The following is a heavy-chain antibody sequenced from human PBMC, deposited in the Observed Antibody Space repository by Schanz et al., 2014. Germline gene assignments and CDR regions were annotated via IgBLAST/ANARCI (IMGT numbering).Heavy chain of an antibody. CDR1: GFTFSSYA. V-gene: IGHV3-23*01. D-gene: IGHD3-9*01. J-gene: IGHJ4*02. Sequence: QLLESGGGLVQPGGSLRLSCAASGFTFSSYAMSWVRQAPGKGLEWISAISGSGATYYADSVKGRFTISRDNSKNTLYLQMNSLSAEDTAVYYCAKRNHDMQSLPLDYWGQGTLVIVSS. CDR2: ISGSGAT. CDR3: AKRNHDMQSLPLDY.